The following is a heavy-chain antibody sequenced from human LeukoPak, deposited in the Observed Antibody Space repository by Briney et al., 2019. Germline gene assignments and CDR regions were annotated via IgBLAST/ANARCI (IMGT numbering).Heavy chain of an antibody. CDR2: IYYSGST. CDR1: GGSISSSSYY. D-gene: IGHD6-19*01. CDR3: AISAVAGTGFDY. V-gene: IGHV4-39*01. Sequence: SETLSLTCTVSGGSISSSSYYWGWVRQPPGKGLEWIGSIYYSGSTYYNPSLKSRVTISVDTSKNQFSLKLSSVTAADTAVYYCAISAVAGTGFDYWGQGTLVTVSS. J-gene: IGHJ4*02.